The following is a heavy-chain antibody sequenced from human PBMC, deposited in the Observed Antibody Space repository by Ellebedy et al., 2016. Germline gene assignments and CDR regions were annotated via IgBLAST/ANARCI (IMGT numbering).Heavy chain of an antibody. CDR2: ISSSSSYI. Sequence: GESLKISXAASGFTFSSYSMNWVRQAPGKGLEWVSSISSSSSYIYYADSVKGRFTISRDNAKNSLYLQMNSLRAEDTAVYYCARAPAGRAYWGQGTLVTVSS. J-gene: IGHJ4*02. V-gene: IGHV3-21*01. D-gene: IGHD6-13*01. CDR3: ARAPAGRAY. CDR1: GFTFSSYS.